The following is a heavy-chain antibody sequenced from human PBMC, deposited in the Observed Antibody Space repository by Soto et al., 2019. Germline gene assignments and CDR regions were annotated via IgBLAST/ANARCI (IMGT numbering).Heavy chain of an antibody. J-gene: IGHJ4*02. CDR2: ISSSSSYI. CDR1: GFTFSSYS. V-gene: IGHV3-21*01. D-gene: IGHD3-22*01. CDR3: ARDAYYYDSSGYFFDY. Sequence: GGSLRLSCAASGFTFSSYSMNWVRQAPGKGLEWVSSISSSSSYIYYADSVKGRFTISRDNAKNSLYLQMNSLRAEDTAVYYCARDAYYYDSSGYFFDYWRQGTLVTVSS.